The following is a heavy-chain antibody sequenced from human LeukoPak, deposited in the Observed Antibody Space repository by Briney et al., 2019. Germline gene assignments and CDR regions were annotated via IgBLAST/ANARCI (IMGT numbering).Heavy chain of an antibody. J-gene: IGHJ4*02. D-gene: IGHD6-13*01. CDR2: ISGSGGST. CDR1: RFTLSSYA. Sequence: GGSLRLSCAASRFTLSSYAMSWVRQAPGKGLEWVSAISGSGGSTYYADSVKGRFTISRDNSRNTLYLQMNSLRAEDTAVYYCAKGDRIAAPSYWGQGTLVTVSS. CDR3: AKGDRIAAPSY. V-gene: IGHV3-23*01.